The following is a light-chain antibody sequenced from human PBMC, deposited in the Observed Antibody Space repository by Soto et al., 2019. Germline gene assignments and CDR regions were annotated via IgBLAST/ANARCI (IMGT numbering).Light chain of an antibody. V-gene: IGLV2-8*01. CDR2: EVS. CDR3: SSYAGSNRV. Sequence: QSALTQPPSASGSPGQSVTTSCTGTSSDVGDYNYVSWYQQHPGKAPKLMIYEVSKRPSGVPDRFSGSKSGNTASLTVSGLQAEDEADYYCSSYAGSNRVFGTGTKVTVL. J-gene: IGLJ1*01. CDR1: SSDVGDYNY.